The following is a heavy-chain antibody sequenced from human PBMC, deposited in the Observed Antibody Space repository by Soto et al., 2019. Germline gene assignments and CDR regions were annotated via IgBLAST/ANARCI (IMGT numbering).Heavy chain of an antibody. CDR1: GGTLISYA. Sequence: QVSLVQSGSEVKKTGSSVKVSCQAPGGTLISYASSWERQVPGHGLGWLGELLPICGPTNHPQKVQGRVTDTPDDSTTTVFRECDSRAHDATAAYYWSACAVRVITLADDHFAMTYWGQGNRVIVSS. CDR2: LLPICGPT. D-gene: IGHD3-10*01. V-gene: IGHV1-69*01. CDR3: SACAVRVITLADDHFAMTY. J-gene: IGHJ4*03.